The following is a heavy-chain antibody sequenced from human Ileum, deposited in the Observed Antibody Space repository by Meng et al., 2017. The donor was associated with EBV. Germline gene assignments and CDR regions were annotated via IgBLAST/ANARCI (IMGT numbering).Heavy chain of an antibody. CDR1: GSTINNFG. J-gene: IGHJ5*02. CDR3: AREPSLVWFGGSPENNYFDP. CDR2: VIPNFDTK. V-gene: IGHV1-69*01. Sequence: QVQVVQSGAELKSPGSSVKVPCKAAGSTINNFGINWVRQAPGQGLEWLGGVIPNFDTKNYAQKFQGRVTMTADESTNTVYMELTNLRSDDTAVYFCAREPSLVWFGGSPENNYFDPWGQGTLVTVSS. D-gene: IGHD3-10*01.